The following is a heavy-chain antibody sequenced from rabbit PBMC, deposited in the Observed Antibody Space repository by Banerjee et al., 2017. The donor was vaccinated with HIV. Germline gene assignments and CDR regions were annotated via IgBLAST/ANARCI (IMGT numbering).Heavy chain of an antibody. CDR1: GFDLSSYYW. Sequence: QSLEESGGDLVKPGASLTLTCKASGFDLSSYYWICWVRQAPGKGLEWIACIYAGSSGSTYYANWAKDRFTISKTSSTTVTLQLTSLTAADTATYFCARGPYVGGTTYGGALTGLDLWGQGTLVTVS. V-gene: IGHV1S40*01. CDR2: IYAGSSGST. J-gene: IGHJ3*01. D-gene: IGHD8-1*01. CDR3: ARGPYVGGTTYGGALTGLDL.